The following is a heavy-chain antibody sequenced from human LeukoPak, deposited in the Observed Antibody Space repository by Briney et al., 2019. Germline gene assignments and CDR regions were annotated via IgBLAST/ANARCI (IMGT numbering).Heavy chain of an antibody. J-gene: IGHJ4*02. D-gene: IGHD3-9*01. CDR3: ARDPLRYLRVGHYDY. CDR2: IDYDSSHI. V-gene: IGHV3-21*01. Sequence: GGSLRLSCAASGFSFRGYGMHWVRQVPGKGLEWVSSIDYDSSHIYYAASVRGRFTISRDNARNSVYLQMNSLRVEDTAVYYCARDPLRYLRVGHYDYWGQGTLVAVSS. CDR1: GFSFRGYG.